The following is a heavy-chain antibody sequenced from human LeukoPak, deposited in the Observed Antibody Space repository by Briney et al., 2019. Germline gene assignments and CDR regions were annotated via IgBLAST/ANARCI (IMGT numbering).Heavy chain of an antibody. CDR3: TRDSRAYYDSSCT. CDR1: GFTFGDYA. V-gene: IGHV3-49*04. CDR2: IRSKTYGGTP. D-gene: IGHD3-22*01. J-gene: IGHJ5*02. Sequence: PGGSLRLSCTASGFTFGDYAMNWVRQAPGKGLEWVGFIRSKTYGGTPGYAASVKGRFAISRDDSKSITYLQMNSLKTEDTAVYYCTRDSRAYYDSSCTWGQGTLATVSS.